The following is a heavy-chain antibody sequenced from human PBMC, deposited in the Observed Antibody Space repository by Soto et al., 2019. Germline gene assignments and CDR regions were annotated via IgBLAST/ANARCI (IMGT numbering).Heavy chain of an antibody. Sequence: HPGGSLRLSCAASGFTFSSYGMHWVRQAPGKGLEWVAVIWYDGSNKYYADSVKGRFTISRDNSKNTLYLQMNSLRAEDTAVYYCARGLGIAANWFDPWGQAPLVTGSS. V-gene: IGHV3-33*01. CDR1: GFTFSSYG. D-gene: IGHD6-13*01. CDR2: IWYDGSNK. J-gene: IGHJ5*02. CDR3: ARGLGIAANWFDP.